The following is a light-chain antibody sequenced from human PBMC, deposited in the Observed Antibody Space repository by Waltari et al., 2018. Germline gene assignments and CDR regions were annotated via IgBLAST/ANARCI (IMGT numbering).Light chain of an antibody. CDR1: GSNTWARSE. CDR2: GRA. CDR3: QSYDTSVSVV. J-gene: IGLJ3*02. V-gene: IGLV1-40*01. Sequence: QSVLTQPPSVSGAPGQWVTIPRTVSGSNTWARSEVSWYPQLPSAAAKLLICGRASRPLGFPYRFSGSTSGTSASLASTGLQAEDEADYYCQSYDTSVSVVFGGGTKLTVL.